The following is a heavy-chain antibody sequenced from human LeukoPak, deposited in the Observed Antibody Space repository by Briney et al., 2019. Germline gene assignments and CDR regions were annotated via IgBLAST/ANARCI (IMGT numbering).Heavy chain of an antibody. CDR3: ARLRVEGADFDY. CDR1: GGSISSYY. J-gene: IGHJ4*02. V-gene: IGHV4-59*01. Sequence: YPSETLSLTCTVSGGSISSYYWSWIRQPPGKGLEWIGYIYYSGSTNYNPSLKSRVTISVDTSKNQFSLKLSSVTAADTAVYYCARLRVEGADFDYWGQGTLVTVSS. D-gene: IGHD2-15*01. CDR2: IYYSGST.